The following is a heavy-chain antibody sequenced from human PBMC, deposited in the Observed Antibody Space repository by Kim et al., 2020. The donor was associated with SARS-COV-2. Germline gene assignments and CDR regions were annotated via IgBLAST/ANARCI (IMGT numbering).Heavy chain of an antibody. CDR3: AKIFIWSNYPVRWYFDL. CDR1: GFTFSTYA. CDR2: IFSGGDST. D-gene: IGHD1-26*01. Sequence: GGSLRLSCAAFGFTFSTYAMSWVRQAPGKGLEWVSTIFSGGDSTFHADSVKGRFTISRDNSKNILYLQMDSLRAEDTAIYFCAKIFIWSNYPVRWYFDLWGRGALVTVSS. J-gene: IGHJ2*01. V-gene: IGHV3-23*03.